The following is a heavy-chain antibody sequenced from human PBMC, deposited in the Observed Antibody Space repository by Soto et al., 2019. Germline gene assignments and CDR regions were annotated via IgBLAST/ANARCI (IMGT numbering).Heavy chain of an antibody. Sequence: ASVKVSCKASGYTFTGYYMHWVRQAPGQGLEWMGWINPNSGGTNYAQKFQGWVTMTRDTSISTAYMELSRLRSDDTAVYYCARDLPLDTAMVLYGMDVWGQGTTVTVSS. CDR2: INPNSGGT. D-gene: IGHD5-18*01. CDR1: GYTFTGYY. J-gene: IGHJ6*02. V-gene: IGHV1-2*04. CDR3: ARDLPLDTAMVLYGMDV.